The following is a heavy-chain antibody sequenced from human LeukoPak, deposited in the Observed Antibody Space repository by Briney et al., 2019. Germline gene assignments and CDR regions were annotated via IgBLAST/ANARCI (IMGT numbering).Heavy chain of an antibody. CDR2: IYYSGST. V-gene: IGHV4-61*01. J-gene: IGHJ3*02. CDR3: ARNDGSGSYYNVAFDI. Sequence: PSETLSLTCTVSGGSVSSGSYSWSWIRQPPGKGLEWIGYIYYSGSTNYNPSLKSRITISVDTSKNQFSLKLSSVTAADTAMYYCARNDGSGSYYNVAFDIWGQGTMVTVSS. CDR1: GGSVSSGSYS. D-gene: IGHD3-10*01.